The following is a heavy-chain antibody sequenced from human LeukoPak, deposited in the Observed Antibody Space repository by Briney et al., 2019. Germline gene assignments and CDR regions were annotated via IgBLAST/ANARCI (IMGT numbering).Heavy chain of an antibody. J-gene: IGHJ4*02. CDR1: GITFSSHA. CDR3: ARRTGYNYGPFDY. Sequence: GGSLRLSCAASGITFSSHAMSWVSQAPGKGLEWVAAISDSGGHTYYADSVKGRFTISRDNSKNTLYLQMNSLRADDTAEYYCARRTGYNYGPFDYWGQGTLVTVSS. CDR2: ISDSGGHT. D-gene: IGHD5-24*01. V-gene: IGHV3-23*01.